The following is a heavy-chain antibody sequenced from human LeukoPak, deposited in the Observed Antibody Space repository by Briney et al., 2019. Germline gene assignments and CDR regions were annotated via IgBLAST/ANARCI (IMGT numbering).Heavy chain of an antibody. V-gene: IGHV4-34*01. D-gene: IGHD3-16*02. CDR1: GGSFIGYY. J-gene: IGHJ4*02. CDR3: ARGRGFYDYVWGSYRYTVDYFDY. CDR2: INHSGST. Sequence: SEALSLTCAVYGGSFIGYYWRWIRQPPGKGLEWIGEINHSGSTNYNPALQRRVTISVDTSKHQFSLKLSSVTAADTAVYYCARGRGFYDYVWGSYRYTVDYFDYWGQGTLVTVSS.